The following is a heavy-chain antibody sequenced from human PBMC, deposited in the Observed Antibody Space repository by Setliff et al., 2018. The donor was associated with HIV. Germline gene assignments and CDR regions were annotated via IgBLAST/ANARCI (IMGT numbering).Heavy chain of an antibody. V-gene: IGHV3-23*01. CDR1: GFSFSNSA. J-gene: IGHJ5*02. CDR2: ISESGTAT. Sequence: HPGGSLRLSCATSGFSFSNSAMTWVRQAPGRGPEWVSSISESGTATYYTDSVKGRFTISKDNSKSTLYLQMNNLRVEDTAVYYCAKGQDGLRYNWFDPWGHGTLVTVSS. CDR3: AKGQDGLRYNWFDP.